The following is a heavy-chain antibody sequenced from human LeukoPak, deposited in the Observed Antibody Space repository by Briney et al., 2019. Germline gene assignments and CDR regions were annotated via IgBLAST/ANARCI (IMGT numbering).Heavy chain of an antibody. Sequence: GGSLRLSCAASGFTVSSNYMSWVRQAPGKGLEWVSIIYRGGTTYYADSVKGRFTISRDNSKNTLYLQMNSLRAEDTAVYYCARDPFGAKGLFHSWGQGTLVTVSS. CDR3: ARDPFGAKGLFHS. V-gene: IGHV3-53*01. D-gene: IGHD1-26*01. CDR2: IYRGGTT. CDR1: GFTVSSNY. J-gene: IGHJ4*02.